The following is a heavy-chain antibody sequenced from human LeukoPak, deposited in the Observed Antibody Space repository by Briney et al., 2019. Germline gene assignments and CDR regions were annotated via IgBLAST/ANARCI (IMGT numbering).Heavy chain of an antibody. J-gene: IGHJ4*02. Sequence: PGGSLRLSCSASGFTFSSYDMHWVRQAPGKGLEYVSAISSNGGSTYYADSVKGRFTISRDNSKNTLYLQMSSLRAEDTAVYYCVKAPDRYFEAYFDYGGQGTLVTVSP. D-gene: IGHD3-9*01. V-gene: IGHV3-64D*06. CDR2: ISSNGGST. CDR3: VKAPDRYFEAYFDY. CDR1: GFTFSSYD.